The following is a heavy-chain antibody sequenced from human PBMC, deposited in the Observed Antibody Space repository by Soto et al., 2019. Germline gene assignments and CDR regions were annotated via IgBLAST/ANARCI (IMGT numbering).Heavy chain of an antibody. J-gene: IGHJ6*02. CDR3: TRGLFLEWSCMDV. V-gene: IGHV1-46*02. CDR1: GYTFNRYY. CDR2: INPSGTIT. Sequence: QVQLVQSGAEVKKPGASVNVSCKASGYTFNRYYMHWVRQAPGQGLERMGMINPSGTITSYAQKFQGRVTMTRDTSTSTLHMELRSLRSDDTAVYYCTRGLFLEWSCMDVWGQGTTVTVSS. D-gene: IGHD3-3*01.